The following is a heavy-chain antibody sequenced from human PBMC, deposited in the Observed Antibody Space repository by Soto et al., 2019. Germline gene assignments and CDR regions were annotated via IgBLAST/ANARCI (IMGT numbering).Heavy chain of an antibody. J-gene: IGHJ4*02. Sequence: LGGSLRLSCAASGFTFSSYSMNWVRQAPGKGLEWVSSISGSGNYTHYADFLRGRFTISRDNAKTSLYLQMNSLRAEDTAVYYCAREGINNYNEYYFDSWGQGTVVTSPQ. CDR1: GFTFSSYS. CDR2: ISGSGNYT. V-gene: IGHV3-21*01. D-gene: IGHD4-4*01. CDR3: AREGINNYNEYYFDS.